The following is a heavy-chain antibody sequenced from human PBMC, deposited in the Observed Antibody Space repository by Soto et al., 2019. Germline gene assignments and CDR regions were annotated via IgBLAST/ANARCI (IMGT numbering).Heavy chain of an antibody. D-gene: IGHD3-22*01. CDR2: IYYSGST. CDR1: GGSISSGGYY. CDR3: ASSNYASSHHDAFEI. V-gene: IGHV4-31*03. Sequence: QVQLQESGPGLVKPSQTLSLTCTVSGGSISSGGYYWSWIRQHPGKGLEWIGYIYYSGSTYYNPSLSSRVTISVDPSKNQFSLKLSSVTAADTAVYYCASSNYASSHHDAFEIWGQGTIVTVSS. J-gene: IGHJ3*02.